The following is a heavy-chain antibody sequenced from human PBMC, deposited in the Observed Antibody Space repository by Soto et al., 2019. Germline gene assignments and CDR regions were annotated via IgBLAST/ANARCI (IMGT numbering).Heavy chain of an antibody. Sequence: NPGGSLRLSCTASGITLTYAWMSWVRHVPGKGLNWVGRMKSKRDVGTTDYVSSFEGRFTISRDDSKSTVFLQMNGLKGDDTAVYYCTTGFYWGQGTPVTASS. CDR3: TTGFY. V-gene: IGHV3-15*01. J-gene: IGHJ4*01. CDR2: MKSKRDVGTT. CDR1: GITLTYAW.